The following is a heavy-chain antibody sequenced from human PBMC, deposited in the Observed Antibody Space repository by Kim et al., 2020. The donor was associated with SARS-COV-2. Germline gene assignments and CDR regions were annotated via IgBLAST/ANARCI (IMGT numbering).Heavy chain of an antibody. Sequence: SETLSLTCTVSGGSISSSSYYWGWIRQPPGKGLEWIGSIYYSGSTYYNPSLKSRVTISVDTSKNQFSLKLSSVTAADTAVYYCAGLLLWFGESARDVDYWGQGTLVTVSS. CDR2: IYYSGST. D-gene: IGHD3-10*01. CDR3: AGLLLWFGESARDVDY. V-gene: IGHV4-39*01. CDR1: GGSISSSSYY. J-gene: IGHJ4*02.